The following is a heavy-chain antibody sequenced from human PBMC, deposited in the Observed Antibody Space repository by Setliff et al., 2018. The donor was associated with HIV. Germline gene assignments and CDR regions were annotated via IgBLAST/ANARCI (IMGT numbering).Heavy chain of an antibody. V-gene: IGHV4-38-2*02. CDR1: GYSISSGYY. Sequence: SETLSLTCAVSGYSISSGYYWGWIRQPPGKGLEWIGSLFYGGSTHYTPSLKSRVSISVDTSKNQFSLRLSSVTAADTAVYYCARDRYTYGYFDYWGQGTLVTVSS. CDR2: LFYGGST. D-gene: IGHD5-18*01. J-gene: IGHJ4*02. CDR3: ARDRYTYGYFDY.